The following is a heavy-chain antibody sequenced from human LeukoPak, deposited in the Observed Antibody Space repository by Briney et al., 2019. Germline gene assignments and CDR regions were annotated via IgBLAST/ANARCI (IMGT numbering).Heavy chain of an antibody. CDR2: IYYSGST. J-gene: IGHJ4*02. Sequence: SETLSLTCTVSGGSISSSSYYWGWIRQPPGKGLEWIGSIYYSGSTYYNPSLKSRVTISVDTSKNQFSLKLSSVTAADTAVYYCARSRGAATNLVYWGQGTLVTVSS. V-gene: IGHV4-39*07. D-gene: IGHD5-24*01. CDR1: GGSISSSSYY. CDR3: ARSRGAATNLVY.